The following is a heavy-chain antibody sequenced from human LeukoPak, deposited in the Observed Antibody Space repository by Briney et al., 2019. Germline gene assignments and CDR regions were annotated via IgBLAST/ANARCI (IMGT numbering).Heavy chain of an antibody. D-gene: IGHD5-24*01. CDR1: GFTFSSYG. J-gene: IGHJ4*02. CDR3: AKSGYNRFDY. V-gene: IGHV3-23*01. Sequence: GGTLRLSCAASGFTFSSYGMSWVRQAPGKGLEWVSGIRSSGDSTYYADSVKGRFTISRDNSKNTLYLQMNSLRAEDTAVYYCAKSGYNRFDYWGQGTLVTVSS. CDR2: IRSSGDST.